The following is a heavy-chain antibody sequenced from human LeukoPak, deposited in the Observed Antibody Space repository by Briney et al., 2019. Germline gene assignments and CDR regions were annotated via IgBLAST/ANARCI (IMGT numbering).Heavy chain of an antibody. CDR1: GGSISSGGYY. Sequence: TPSQTLSLTCTVSGGSISSGGYYWSWIRQPPGKGLEWIGYIYHSGSTYYNPSLKSRVTISVDRSKNQFSLKLSSVTAADTAVYYCARERYSSSRIDAFDIWGQGTMVTVSS. J-gene: IGHJ3*02. D-gene: IGHD6-6*01. CDR2: IYHSGST. CDR3: ARERYSSSRIDAFDI. V-gene: IGHV4-30-2*01.